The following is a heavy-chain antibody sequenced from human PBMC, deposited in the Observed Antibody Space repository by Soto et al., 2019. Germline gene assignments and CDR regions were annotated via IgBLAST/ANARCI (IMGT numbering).Heavy chain of an antibody. D-gene: IGHD2-2*01. CDR3: ARGERVVVPAAPYYYYYYGMDV. V-gene: IGHV1-69*13. CDR1: GGTFSSYA. CDR2: IIPIFGTA. J-gene: IGHJ6*02. Sequence: SVKVSFTASGGTFSSYAISWVRQAPGQGLEWMGGIIPIFGTANYAQKFQGRVTITADESTSTAYMELSSLRSEDTAVYYCARGERVVVPAAPYYYYYYGMDVWGQGTTVTVSS.